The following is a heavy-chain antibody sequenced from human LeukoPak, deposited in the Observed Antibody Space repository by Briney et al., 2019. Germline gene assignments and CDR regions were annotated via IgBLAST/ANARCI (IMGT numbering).Heavy chain of an antibody. J-gene: IGHJ4*02. Sequence: GGSLRLSCAASGFTFTTYWMSWVRQAPGKGLEWVANIKQDGSEKYYVDSVKGRFTISRDNSQNTLYLQMSSLSAEDTAVYYCAKADFTSSWYNGYWGQGTLVTVPS. D-gene: IGHD6-13*01. CDR3: AKADFTSSWYNGY. CDR1: GFTFTTYW. CDR2: IKQDGSEK. V-gene: IGHV3-7*03.